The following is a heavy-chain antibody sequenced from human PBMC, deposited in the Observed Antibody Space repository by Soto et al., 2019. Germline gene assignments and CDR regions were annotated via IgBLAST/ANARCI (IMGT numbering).Heavy chain of an antibody. J-gene: IGHJ4*02. V-gene: IGHV3-23*01. CDR3: AKXXLXGGLDX. CDR1: GFIFSNYA. D-gene: IGHD3-10*01. CDR2: VTSRGDTT. Sequence: EVQLLQSGXGLVQPGGSLXLXXAASGFIFSNYAMNWVRQAPGKGLEWVSIVTSRGDTTYYADSVKGRFTXSRDXSKXXXXXXXXXXXXXDXXVYXXAKXXLXGGLDXXXQGXXVSV.